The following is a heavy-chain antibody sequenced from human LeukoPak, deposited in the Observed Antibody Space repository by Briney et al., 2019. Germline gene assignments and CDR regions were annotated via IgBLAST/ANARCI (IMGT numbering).Heavy chain of an antibody. J-gene: IGHJ4*02. Sequence: PSQTLSLTCTVSGGSISSGSYYWSWIRQPAGKGLEWIGRIYTSGSTNYNPSLKSRVTISVDTSNNQFSLKLSSVTAADTAVYYCAITAIRRYFDYWGQGTLVTVSS. D-gene: IGHD1-20*01. CDR2: IYTSGST. CDR1: GGSISSGSYY. CDR3: AITAIRRYFDY. V-gene: IGHV4-61*02.